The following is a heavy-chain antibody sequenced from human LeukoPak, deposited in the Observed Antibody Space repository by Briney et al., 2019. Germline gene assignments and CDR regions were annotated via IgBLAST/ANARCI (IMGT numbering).Heavy chain of an antibody. CDR3: ARGGIAAAGTPDY. V-gene: IGHV1-69*04. D-gene: IGHD6-13*01. J-gene: IGHJ4*02. Sequence: ASVKVSCKPSGGTFSSYAISWVRQAPGQGLEWMGRIIPILGIANYAQKFQGRVTITADKSTSTAYMELSSLRSEDTAVYYCARGGIAAAGTPDYWGQGTLVTVSS. CDR2: IIPILGIA. CDR1: GGTFSSYA.